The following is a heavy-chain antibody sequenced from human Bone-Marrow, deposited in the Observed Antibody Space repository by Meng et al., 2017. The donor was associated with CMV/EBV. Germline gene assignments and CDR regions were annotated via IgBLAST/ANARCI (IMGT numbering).Heavy chain of an antibody. CDR1: GYTFTGYY. CDR3: ARGPVLDIVVVPAAIDYYGMDG. CDR2: ISAYNGNT. J-gene: IGHJ6*02. V-gene: IGHV1-18*04. D-gene: IGHD2-2*02. Sequence: ASVKVSCKASGYTFTGYYMHWVRQAPGQGLEWMGWISAYNGNTNYAQKFQGRVTMTTDTSTSTAYMELRSLRSDDTAVYYCARGPVLDIVVVPAAIDYYGMDGWGQGTTVTVSS.